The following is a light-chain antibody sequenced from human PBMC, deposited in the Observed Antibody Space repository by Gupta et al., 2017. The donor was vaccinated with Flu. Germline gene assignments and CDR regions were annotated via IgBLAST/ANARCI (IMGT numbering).Light chain of an antibody. CDR2: AAA. CDR3: QQYGSPPPT. CDR1: QSISSND. Sequence: LPLAPVENTTLISSATQSISSNDLAWYQQNPGQAPRLFIYAAARRPSGIPARFRGNGLGTDFTLTIGRLQPDDFAVYYCQQYGSPPPTFGEGTKVEMK. J-gene: IGKJ1*01. V-gene: IGKV3-20*01.